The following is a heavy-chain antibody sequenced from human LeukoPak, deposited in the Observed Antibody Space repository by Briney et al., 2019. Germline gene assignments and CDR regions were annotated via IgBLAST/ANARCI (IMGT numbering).Heavy chain of an antibody. Sequence: PGGSLRLSCAASGFTFSSYSMNWVRQAPGKGLEWVSYISSSSSTIYYADSVKGRFTISRDNAKNSLYLQMNSLRDEDTAVYYCARDYSLRYFDWLTPSSGYGMDVWGQGTTVTVSS. CDR2: ISSSSSTI. D-gene: IGHD3-9*01. CDR3: ARDYSLRYFDWLTPSSGYGMDV. J-gene: IGHJ6*02. CDR1: GFTFSSYS. V-gene: IGHV3-48*02.